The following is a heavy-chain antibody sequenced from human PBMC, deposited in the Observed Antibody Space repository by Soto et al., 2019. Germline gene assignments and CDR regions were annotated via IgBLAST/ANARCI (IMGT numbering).Heavy chain of an antibody. J-gene: IGHJ5*02. V-gene: IGHV6-1*01. CDR2: TYFRSKWYN. D-gene: IGHD5-12*01. CDR3: AKGDNLGPKTGYAFDP. CDR1: GDSVSSSTAS. Sequence: SQTLSLTCAISGDSVSSSTASWNWISQSPSRGLEWLGRTYFRSKWYNDYAVSVKSRIIINPDTSNNQFSLQLNSVTPEDTAVYFCAKGDNLGPKTGYAFDPWGQGIMVTVSS.